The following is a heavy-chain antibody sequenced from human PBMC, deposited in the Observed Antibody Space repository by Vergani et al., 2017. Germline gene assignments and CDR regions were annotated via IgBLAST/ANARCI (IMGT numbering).Heavy chain of an antibody. CDR3: ASFVYVRTIFWNWFDP. Sequence: EVQLVESGGGLVKPGGSLRLSCAASGFTFSSYSMNWVRQAPGKGLEWVSSISSSSSYIYYAGSVKGRFTISRDNAKNSLYLQMNSLRAEDTAVYYCASFVYVRTIFWNWFDPWGQGTLVTVSS. V-gene: IGHV3-21*01. CDR2: ISSSSSYI. CDR1: GFTFSSYS. D-gene: IGHD3-3*01. J-gene: IGHJ5*02.